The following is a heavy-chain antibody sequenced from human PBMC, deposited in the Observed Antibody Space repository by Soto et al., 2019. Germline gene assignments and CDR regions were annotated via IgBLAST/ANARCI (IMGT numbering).Heavy chain of an antibody. CDR2: IYHSGST. D-gene: IGHD3-10*01. J-gene: IGHJ4*02. Sequence: SETLSLTRAVSGGSISSSNWWSWVRQPPGKGLEWIGEIYHSGSTNYNPSLKSRVTISVDKSKNQFSLKLSSVTAADTAMYYCARYDYGSGDNYNIDYWGQGTMVTVSS. V-gene: IGHV4-4*02. CDR1: GGSISSSNW. CDR3: ARYDYGSGDNYNIDY.